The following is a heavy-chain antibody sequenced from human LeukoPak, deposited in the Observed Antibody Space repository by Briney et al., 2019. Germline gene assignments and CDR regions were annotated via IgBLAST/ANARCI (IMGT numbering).Heavy chain of an antibody. V-gene: IGHV3-7*01. CDR1: GFTFSSYW. CDR3: ARDKIMGATRFDY. J-gene: IGHJ4*02. Sequence: PGGSLRLSCAASGFTFSSYWMSWVRQAPGKGLEWVANIRPDAGEIYYVDSLKGRFIISRDNAKNSLYLQMNSLRVDDTAVYLCARDKIMGATRFDYWGQGALVTVSS. CDR2: IRPDAGEI. D-gene: IGHD1-26*01.